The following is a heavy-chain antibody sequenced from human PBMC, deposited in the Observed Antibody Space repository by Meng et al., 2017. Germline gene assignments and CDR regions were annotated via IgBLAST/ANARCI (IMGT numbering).Heavy chain of an antibody. CDR3: ARGAYDSSGYYFPLDY. CDR1: GGSFSGYY. CDR2: INHSGST. V-gene: IGHV4-34*01. Sequence: SETLSLTCAVYGGSFSGYYWSWIRQPPGKGLEWIGEINHSGSTNYNPSLKSRVTISVDTSKNQFSLKLSSVTAADTAVYYCARGAYDSSGYYFPLDYWGQGTLVTVSS. J-gene: IGHJ4*02. D-gene: IGHD3-22*01.